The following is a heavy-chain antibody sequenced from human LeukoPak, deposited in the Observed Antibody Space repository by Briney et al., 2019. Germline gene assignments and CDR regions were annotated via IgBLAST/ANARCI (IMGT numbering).Heavy chain of an antibody. D-gene: IGHD6-19*01. CDR1: GYTLTELS. Sequence: SVKVSCKVSGYTLTELSMHWVRQAPGKGLEWMGRFDPEDGETIYAQKFQGRVTMTEDTSTNTAYMELSSLRSEDTAVYYCATADVAVAGTPDYWGQGTLVTVSS. V-gene: IGHV1-24*01. CDR2: FDPEDGET. J-gene: IGHJ4*02. CDR3: ATADVAVAGTPDY.